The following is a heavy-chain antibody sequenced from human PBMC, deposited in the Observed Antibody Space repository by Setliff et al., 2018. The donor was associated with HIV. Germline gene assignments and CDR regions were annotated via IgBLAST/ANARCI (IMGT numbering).Heavy chain of an antibody. CDR3: VRIGHGYSFANGFDP. V-gene: IGHV3-30*04. Sequence: HPGGSLRLSCVASGFDFSGYSMPWVRQAPGKGPEWVAAISHDAVKTYYADAVRGRFIISRDNSKNTVYLQMNNLRVADTAVYYCVRIGHGYSFANGFDPWGQGTPVTVSS. J-gene: IGHJ5*02. D-gene: IGHD5-18*01. CDR2: ISHDAVKT. CDR1: GFDFSGYS.